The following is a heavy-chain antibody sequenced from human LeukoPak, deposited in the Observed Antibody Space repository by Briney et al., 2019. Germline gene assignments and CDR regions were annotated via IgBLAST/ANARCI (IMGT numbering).Heavy chain of an antibody. CDR2: ISGSGGDT. Sequence: GGSLRLSCAASGFTFSSYAMNWVRQAPGKGLEWVSISGSGGDTYYADSVKGRFTISRDNSKNTLYLQMNSLRAEDTAVYYCAKGGPDIVVVPAAQQPPPLHFDYWGQGTLVTVSS. CDR3: AKGGPDIVVVPAAQQPPPLHFDY. J-gene: IGHJ4*02. V-gene: IGHV3-23*01. D-gene: IGHD2-2*01. CDR1: GFTFSSYA.